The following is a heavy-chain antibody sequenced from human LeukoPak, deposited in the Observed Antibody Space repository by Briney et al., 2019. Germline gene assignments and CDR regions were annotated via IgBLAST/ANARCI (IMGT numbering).Heavy chain of an antibody. Sequence: SETLSLTCAVYGGSFSGYYWSWVRQPPGQGLEWIGEISLTGLTHYNPSLESRVTVSLDKSKNQLSLNLTSVTAADTAVYYCSRENGAFSPFGYWGQGTLVTVLS. D-gene: IGHD2-8*01. J-gene: IGHJ4*02. CDR2: ISLTGLT. V-gene: IGHV4-34*01. CDR3: SRENGAFSPFGY. CDR1: GGSFSGYY.